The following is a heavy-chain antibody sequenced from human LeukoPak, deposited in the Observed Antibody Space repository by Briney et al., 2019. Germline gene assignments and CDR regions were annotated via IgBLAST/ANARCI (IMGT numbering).Heavy chain of an antibody. V-gene: IGHV3-23*01. CDR2: ISASGGST. CDR3: AKSYSVSGSYYPPMSG. CDR1: GFTFSSYA. J-gene: IGHJ4*02. Sequence: GGSLRLSCAASGFTFSSYAMTWVRQAPGKGLEWVSAISASGGSTYYADSVKGRFTISRDNSKNTLYLQMNSLRAEDTAVYYCAKSYSVSGSYYPPMSGWGQGTLVTVSS. D-gene: IGHD3-10*01.